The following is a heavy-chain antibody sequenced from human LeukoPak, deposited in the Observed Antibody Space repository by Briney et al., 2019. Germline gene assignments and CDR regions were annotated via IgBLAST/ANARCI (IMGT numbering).Heavy chain of an antibody. V-gene: IGHV4-59*12. Sequence: SETLSLTCSISGGSISNKYWSWIRQPPGKGLEWIGYIYYTGSTSYNPSLKSRVTISLDKSKNQFSLKLTSVTAADTAVYYCARDYPDYDFWSGSFYYYYMDVWGKGTTVTVSS. J-gene: IGHJ6*03. CDR1: GGSISNKY. CDR3: ARDYPDYDFWSGSFYYYYMDV. CDR2: IYYTGST. D-gene: IGHD3-3*01.